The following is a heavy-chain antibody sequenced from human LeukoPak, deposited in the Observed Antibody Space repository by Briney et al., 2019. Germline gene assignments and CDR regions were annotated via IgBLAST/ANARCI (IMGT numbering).Heavy chain of an antibody. V-gene: IGHV3-48*01. CDR1: GFTFSSYS. Sequence: GGSLRLSCAGSGFTFSSYSMNWVRQAPGKGLEWVSCISSSSIIDYADSVKGRFTISRDNAKNSLYLQMNSLRAEDTAVYYCARARGYSYGYSDYWGQGTLVTVSS. CDR2: ISSSSII. D-gene: IGHD5-18*01. CDR3: ARARGYSYGYSDY. J-gene: IGHJ4*02.